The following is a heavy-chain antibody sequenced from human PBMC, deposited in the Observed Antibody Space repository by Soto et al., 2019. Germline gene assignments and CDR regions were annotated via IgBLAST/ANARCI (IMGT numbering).Heavy chain of an antibody. V-gene: IGHV4-4*02. CDR1: GGSISSNHW. Sequence: QVQLQESGPGLVKPSGTLSLTCAVSGGSISSNHWWTWVRQPPGKGLEWIGEIYHSGSSNYNPSLQSRVTISVDKPKNQFSLNLSSVTAADTAVYYCVRKDFYDRRFDSWGQGTLVTVSS. CDR2: IYHSGSS. D-gene: IGHD3-22*01. J-gene: IGHJ4*02. CDR3: VRKDFYDRRFDS.